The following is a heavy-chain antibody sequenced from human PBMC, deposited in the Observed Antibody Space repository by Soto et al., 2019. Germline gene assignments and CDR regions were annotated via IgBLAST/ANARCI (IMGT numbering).Heavy chain of an antibody. Sequence: EVQLVESGGGLVKPGGSLRLSCAASGFTFSSYSMNWVCQAPGKGLEWVSSISSSSSYIYYADSVKGRFTISRDNAKNSLYLQMYSLRAEDTAVYYCARDPGGYSSSDDAFDIWGQGTMVTVSS. J-gene: IGHJ3*02. V-gene: IGHV3-21*01. D-gene: IGHD6-13*01. CDR2: ISSSSSYI. CDR3: ARDPGGYSSSDDAFDI. CDR1: GFTFSSYS.